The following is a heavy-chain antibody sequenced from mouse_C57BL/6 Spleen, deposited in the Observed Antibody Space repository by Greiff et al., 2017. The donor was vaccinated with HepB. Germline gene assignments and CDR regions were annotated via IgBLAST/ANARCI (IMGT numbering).Heavy chain of an antibody. CDR3: ARESSSTAQATHSMDY. J-gene: IGHJ4*01. CDR2: ILPGSGST. Sequence: QVQLKESGAELMKPGASVKLSCKATGYTFTGYWIEWVKQRPGHGLEWIGEILPGSGSTNDNEKFKGSATFTADTSSNTAYMQLSSLTTEDSAIYYCARESSSTAQATHSMDYWGQGTSVTVSS. V-gene: IGHV1-9*01. D-gene: IGHD3-2*02. CDR1: GYTFTGYW.